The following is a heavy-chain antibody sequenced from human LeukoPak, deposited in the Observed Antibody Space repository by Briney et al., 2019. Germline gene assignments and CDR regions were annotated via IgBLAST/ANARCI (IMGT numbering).Heavy chain of an antibody. CDR1: GFTFSSYG. V-gene: IGHV3-30*03. J-gene: IGHJ3*02. CDR3: SRDTADDAFDI. CDR2: ISYDGSNK. Sequence: PGGSLRLSCAASGFTFSSYGMHWVRQAPGKGLEWVAVISYDGSNKYYADSVKGRFTISRDNAKNTVYLQMNSVRAEGTAVYYCSRDTADDAFDIWGQGTMVTVSS.